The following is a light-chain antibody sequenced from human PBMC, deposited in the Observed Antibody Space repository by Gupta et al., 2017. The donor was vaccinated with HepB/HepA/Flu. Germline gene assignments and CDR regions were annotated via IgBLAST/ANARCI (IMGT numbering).Light chain of an antibody. CDR3: HQYYNSLT. CDR2: WAS. J-gene: IGKJ4*01. Sequence: DIVMTQSPASLAGSLGERATINCKSSQSLLYRSSNKNCLAWYQLKPGQPPKLLISWASTREYGVPDRFSGSGSGTEFTLTISSLEAEDVAIYYCHQYYNSLTFGGGTKVEIK. V-gene: IGKV4-1*01. CDR1: QSLLYRSSNKNC.